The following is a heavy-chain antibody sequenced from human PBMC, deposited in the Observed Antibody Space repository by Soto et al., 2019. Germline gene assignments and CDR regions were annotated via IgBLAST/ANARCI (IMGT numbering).Heavy chain of an antibody. CDR1: GFTFSSYA. CDR3: ARDMGYDYVWGSYRYYYYGMDV. V-gene: IGHV3-30-3*01. J-gene: IGHJ6*02. D-gene: IGHD3-16*02. Sequence: PGGSLRLSCAASGFTFSSYAMHWVRQAPGKGLEWVAVISYDGSNKYYADSVKGRFTISRDNSKNTLYLQMNSLRAEDTAVYYCARDMGYDYVWGSYRYYYYGMDVWGQGTTVTVSS. CDR2: ISYDGSNK.